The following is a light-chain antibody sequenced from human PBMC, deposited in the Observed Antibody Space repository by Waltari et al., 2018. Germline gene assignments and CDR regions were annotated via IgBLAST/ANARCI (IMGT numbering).Light chain of an antibody. CDR2: GAS. J-gene: IGKJ1*01. CDR3: QQNNNWPRT. Sequence: EIVMTQSPAPLSVSTGDRATLSCRASQSISSNLAWYQQKPGQAPRLLIYGASARATGIPARFSGSGSGTEFTLTISSLQSEDFAVYYCQQNNNWPRTFGQGTQVEIK. CDR1: QSISSN. V-gene: IGKV3-15*01.